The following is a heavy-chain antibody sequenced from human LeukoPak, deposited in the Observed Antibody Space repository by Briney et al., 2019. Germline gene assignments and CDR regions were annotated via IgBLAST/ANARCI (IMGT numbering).Heavy chain of an antibody. Sequence: SETLSLTCNVSGGCISSYYWSWIRQPPGKGLEWIGYIYYRGSTNYNPSLKSRVTISVDTSKNQFSLKLSSVTAADTAVYYCARVEYYAIDYWGQGTLVTVSS. CDR2: IYYRGST. CDR3: ARVEYYAIDY. CDR1: GGCISSYY. J-gene: IGHJ4*02. V-gene: IGHV4-59*01. D-gene: IGHD2-2*01.